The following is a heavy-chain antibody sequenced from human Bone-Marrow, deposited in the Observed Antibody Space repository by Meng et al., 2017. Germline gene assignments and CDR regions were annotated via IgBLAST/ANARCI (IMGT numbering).Heavy chain of an antibody. J-gene: IGHJ6*02. V-gene: IGHV3-21*01. Sequence: GESLKISCVASGFTFSSYSMNWVRQAPGKGLEWVSSISSSSSYIYYADSVKGRFTISRDNAKNSLYLQMNSLRAEDTAVYYCARLGYCSSTSCQNYYYYGMDVWGQGTTVTVSS. CDR2: ISSSSSYI. D-gene: IGHD2-2*01. CDR3: ARLGYCSSTSCQNYYYYGMDV. CDR1: GFTFSSYS.